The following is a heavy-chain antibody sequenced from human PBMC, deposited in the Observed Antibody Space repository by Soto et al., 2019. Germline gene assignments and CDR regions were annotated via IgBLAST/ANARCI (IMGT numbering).Heavy chain of an antibody. CDR1: GFTFSSYA. D-gene: IGHD5-12*01. V-gene: IGHV3-30-3*01. CDR2: ISYDGSNK. Sequence: GGSLRLSCAASGFTFSSYAMHWVRQAPGKGLEWVAVISYDGSNKYYADSVKGRFTISRDNSKNTLYLQMNSLRAEDTAVYHCAREVGVAPYYGMDVWGQGTTVTVSS. CDR3: AREVGVAPYYGMDV. J-gene: IGHJ6*02.